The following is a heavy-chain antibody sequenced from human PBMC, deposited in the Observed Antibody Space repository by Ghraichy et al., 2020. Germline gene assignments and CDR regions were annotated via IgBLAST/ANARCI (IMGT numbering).Heavy chain of an antibody. CDR2: INSDGSST. CDR3: ARGETYYYDSSGYNWFDP. V-gene: IGHV3-74*01. J-gene: IGHJ5*02. D-gene: IGHD3-22*01. CDR1: GFTFSSYW. Sequence: GGSLRLSCAASGFTFSSYWMHWVRQAPGKGLVWVSRINSDGSSTSYADSVKGRFTISRDNAKNTLYLQMNSLRAEDTAVYYCARGETYYYDSSGYNWFDPWGQGTLVTVSS.